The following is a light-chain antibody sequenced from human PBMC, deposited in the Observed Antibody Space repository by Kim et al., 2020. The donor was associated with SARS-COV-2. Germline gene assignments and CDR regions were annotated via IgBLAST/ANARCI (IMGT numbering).Light chain of an antibody. CDR2: SND. Sequence: ELTQPPSASGTPGQRVTISCSGSSSNIGRNPVNWYQQLPGTAPKLLIYSNDQRPSAVPDRFSGSKSGTSASLAISGLQSEEEADYYCAAWDDSLNGWVFGGGTKLTVL. V-gene: IGLV1-44*01. CDR3: AAWDDSLNGWV. CDR1: SSNIGRNP. J-gene: IGLJ3*02.